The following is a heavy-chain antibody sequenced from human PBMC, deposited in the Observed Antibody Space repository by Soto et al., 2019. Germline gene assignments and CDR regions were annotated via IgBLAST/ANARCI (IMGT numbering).Heavy chain of an antibody. V-gene: IGHV3-73*01. J-gene: IGHJ3*02. CDR1: GFTFSGSA. CDR2: IRSKANSYAT. D-gene: IGHD1-26*01. CDR3: TSRDSGSSRIIDI. Sequence: GGSLRLSCAASGFTFSGSAMHWVRQASGKGLEWVGRIRSKANSYATAYAASVKGRFTISRDDSKNTAYLQMNSLKTEDTAVYYCTSRDSGSSRIIDIWGQGTMVTVSS.